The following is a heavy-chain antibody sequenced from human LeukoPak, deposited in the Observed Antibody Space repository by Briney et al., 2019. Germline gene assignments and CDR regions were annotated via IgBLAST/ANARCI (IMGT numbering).Heavy chain of an antibody. CDR3: ARAIVVVPAAIWYFDL. Sequence: SQTLSLTCTVSGGSISSGDYYWSWIRQPPGKDLVWIGHIYYSGSTYYNPSLKSRVTISVDTSKRQFSLKLSSVTAADTAVYYCARAIVVVPAAIWYFDLWGRGTLVTVSS. J-gene: IGHJ2*01. CDR2: IYYSGST. V-gene: IGHV4-30-4*01. CDR1: GGSISSGDYY. D-gene: IGHD2-2*01.